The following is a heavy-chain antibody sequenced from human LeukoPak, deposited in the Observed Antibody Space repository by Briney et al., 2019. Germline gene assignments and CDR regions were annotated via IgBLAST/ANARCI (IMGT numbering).Heavy chain of an antibody. CDR3: AKGPAPYCSGGSCYSPHWYFDL. CDR2: ISGSGGST. V-gene: IGHV3-23*01. Sequence: GGSLRLSCAASGFTFSSYAMSWVRQAPGKGLEWVSAISGSGGSTYYADSVKGRFTIARDNSKNTLYLQMNSLSAEDTAVYYCAKGPAPYCSGGSCYSPHWYFDLWGRGTLVTVSS. D-gene: IGHD2-15*01. J-gene: IGHJ2*01. CDR1: GFTFSSYA.